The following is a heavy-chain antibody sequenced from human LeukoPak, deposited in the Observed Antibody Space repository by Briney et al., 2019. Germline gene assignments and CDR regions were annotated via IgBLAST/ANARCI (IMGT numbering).Heavy chain of an antibody. Sequence: SETLSLTCTVSGGSISSSSYYWGWIRQTPGKGLEWIGSIYYSGSTYYNPSLKSRVTICVDTSKNQFSLKLSSVTAADTAVYYCARRKSGYYSYYFDYWGQGTLVTVSS. CDR1: GGSISSSSYY. J-gene: IGHJ4*02. CDR2: IYYSGST. CDR3: ARRKSGYYSYYFDY. D-gene: IGHD3-22*01. V-gene: IGHV4-39*01.